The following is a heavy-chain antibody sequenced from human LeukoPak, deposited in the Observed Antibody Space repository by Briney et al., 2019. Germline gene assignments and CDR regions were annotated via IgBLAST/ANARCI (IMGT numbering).Heavy chain of an antibody. J-gene: IGHJ4*02. CDR2: INHSGST. D-gene: IGHD3-10*01. CDR1: GGSFSGYY. CDR3: ARARTMVRGVNLDY. V-gene: IGHV4-34*01. Sequence: PSGTLSLTCAVYGGSFSGYYWSWIRQPPGKGLEWIGEINHSGSTNYNPSLKSRVTISVDTSKNQFSLKLSSVTAADTAVYYCARARTMVRGVNLDYWGQGTLVTASS.